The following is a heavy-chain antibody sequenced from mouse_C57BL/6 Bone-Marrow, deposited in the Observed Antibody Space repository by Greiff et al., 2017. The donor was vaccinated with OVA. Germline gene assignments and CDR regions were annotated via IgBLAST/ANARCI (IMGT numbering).Heavy chain of an antibody. CDR3: ASPFTILAY. V-gene: IGHV5-9*01. CDR2: ISGGGGNT. J-gene: IGHJ3*01. CDR1: GFTFSSYT. Sequence: EVQLVESGGGLVKPGGSLKLSCAASGFTFSSYTMSWVRQTPEKRLEWVATISGGGGNTYYPDSVKGRFTISRDNAKNTLYLQMSSLRSEDTALYYCASPFTILAYWGQGTLVTVSA.